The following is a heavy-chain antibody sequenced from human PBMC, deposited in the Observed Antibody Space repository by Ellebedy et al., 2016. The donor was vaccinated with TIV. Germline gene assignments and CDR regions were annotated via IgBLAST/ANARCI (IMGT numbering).Heavy chain of an antibody. Sequence: SETLSLTXTVSGGSISSSSYYWGWIRQPPGKGLEWIGSIYYSGSTYYNPSLKSRVTISVDTSKNQFSLKLSSVTAADTAVYYCATEYYYYGMDVWGQGTTVTVSS. J-gene: IGHJ6*02. V-gene: IGHV4-39*01. CDR2: IYYSGST. CDR3: ATEYYYYGMDV. CDR1: GGSISSSSYY.